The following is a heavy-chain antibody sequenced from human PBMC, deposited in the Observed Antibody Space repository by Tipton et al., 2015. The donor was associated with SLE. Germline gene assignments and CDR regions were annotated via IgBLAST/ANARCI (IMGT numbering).Heavy chain of an antibody. D-gene: IGHD1-26*01. Sequence: RSLRPSCAASGFTFSSYGMHWVRQAPGKGLEWVAVISYDGSNKYYADSVKGRFTISRDNSKNTLYLQMNSLRAEDTAVYYCAKGGELLRRYYYYGMDVWGQGTTVTVSS. CDR3: AKGGELLRRYYYYGMDV. J-gene: IGHJ6*02. V-gene: IGHV3-30*18. CDR2: ISYDGSNK. CDR1: GFTFSSYG.